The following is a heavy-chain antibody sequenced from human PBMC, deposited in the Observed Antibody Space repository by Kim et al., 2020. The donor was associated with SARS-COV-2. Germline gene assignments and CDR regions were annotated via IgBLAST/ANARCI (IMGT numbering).Heavy chain of an antibody. V-gene: IGHV1-69*04. D-gene: IGHD1-1*01. CDR1: GGTFSSYA. CDR2: IIPIFGIA. Sequence: SVKVSCKASGGTFSSYAISWVRQAPGQGLEWMGRIIPIFGIANYAQKFQGRVTITADKSTSTAYMELSSLRSEDTAVYYCARDPQPGERVSDAFDIWGQGTMVTVSS. CDR3: ARDPQPGERVSDAFDI. J-gene: IGHJ3*02.